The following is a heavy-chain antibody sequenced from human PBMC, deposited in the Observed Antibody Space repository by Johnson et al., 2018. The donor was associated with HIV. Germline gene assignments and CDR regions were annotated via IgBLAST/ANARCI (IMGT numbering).Heavy chain of an antibody. CDR2: IWYDGTNK. CDR1: GFTFSSFG. D-gene: IGHD7-27*01. J-gene: IGHJ3*02. Sequence: QVQLVESGGGVVQPGRSLRLSCAASGFTFSSFGMHWVRQAPGKGLEWVAVIWYDGTNKYYADSVKGRFSISRDNSKNTLYLQMNSLRAEDTAVDYCAKDRVLGNQDDAFDMWGQGTMVTVSS. CDR3: AKDRVLGNQDDAFDM. V-gene: IGHV3-33*06.